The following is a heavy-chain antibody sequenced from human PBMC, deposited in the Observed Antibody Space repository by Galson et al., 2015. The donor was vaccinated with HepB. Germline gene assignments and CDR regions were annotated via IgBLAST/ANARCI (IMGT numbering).Heavy chain of an antibody. V-gene: IGHV1-18*04. D-gene: IGHD6-13*01. J-gene: IGHJ6*02. Sequence: SVKVSCKASGFTFTSYGISWVRQAPGQGLEWMGWISAYNGNTIYAQKLQGRVTMTTDTSTSTAYMELRSLRSDDTAVYYCARVSRNPSRTYYYYGIDVWGQGTTVTVSS. CDR2: ISAYNGNT. CDR1: GFTFTSYG. CDR3: ARVSRNPSRTYYYYGIDV.